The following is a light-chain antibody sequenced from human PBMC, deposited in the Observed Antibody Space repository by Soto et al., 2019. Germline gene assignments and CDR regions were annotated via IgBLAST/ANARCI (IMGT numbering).Light chain of an antibody. CDR3: SSYTSSSTPLV. V-gene: IGLV2-14*01. CDR1: SSDVGGYNY. J-gene: IGLJ3*02. CDR2: DVT. Sequence: HSALTQPASVSGSPGQSITISCTGTSSDVGGYNYVSWYQQHPGKAPKLMIYDVTNRPSGVSNRFSGSKSGNTASLTISGRQAEDEADYYCSSYTSSSTPLVFGGGTKLTVL.